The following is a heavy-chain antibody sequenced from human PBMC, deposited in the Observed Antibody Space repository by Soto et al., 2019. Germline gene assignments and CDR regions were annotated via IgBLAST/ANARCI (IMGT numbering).Heavy chain of an antibody. CDR3: ARDSLVATGGFDY. CDR2: IKQDGSEK. Sequence: GGSLRLSCAASGFTFSSYWMSWVRQAPGKGLEWVANIKQDGSEKYCVDSVKGRFTISRDNAKNSLYLQMNSLRAEDTAVYYCARDSLVATGGFDYWGQGTLVTVSS. J-gene: IGHJ4*02. V-gene: IGHV3-7*01. D-gene: IGHD5-12*01. CDR1: GFTFSSYW.